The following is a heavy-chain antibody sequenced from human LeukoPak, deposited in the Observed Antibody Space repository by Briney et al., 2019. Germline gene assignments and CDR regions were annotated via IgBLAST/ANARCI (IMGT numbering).Heavy chain of an antibody. Sequence: GASVKVSCKASGYTYTSYYMLWVRQAPGQGLEWMGIINPSGGSTSYAQKFQGRVTMTRDTSTSTVYMELSSLRSEDTAVYYCARDSQERWELLLWGQGTLVTVSS. CDR2: INPSGGST. J-gene: IGHJ4*02. V-gene: IGHV1-46*01. CDR1: GYTYTSYY. CDR3: ARDSQERWELLL. D-gene: IGHD1-26*01.